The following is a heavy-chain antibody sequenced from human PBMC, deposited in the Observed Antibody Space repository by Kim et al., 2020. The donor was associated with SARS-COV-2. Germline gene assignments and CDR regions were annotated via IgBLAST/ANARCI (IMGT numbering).Heavy chain of an antibody. D-gene: IGHD3-9*01. V-gene: IGHV5-10-1*01. CDR3: ARQLGPLYYDILTGYYKGYYYGMDV. CDR1: GYSFTSYW. CDR2: IDPSDSYT. J-gene: IGHJ6*02. Sequence: GESLKISCKGSGYSFTSYWISWVRQMPGKGLEWMGRIDPSDSYTNYSPSFQGHVTISADKSISTAYLQWSSLKASDTAMYYCARQLGPLYYDILTGYYKGYYYGMDVWGQGTTVTVSS.